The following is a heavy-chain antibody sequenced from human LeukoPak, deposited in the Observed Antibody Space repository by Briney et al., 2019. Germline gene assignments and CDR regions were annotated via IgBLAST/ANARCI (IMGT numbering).Heavy chain of an antibody. V-gene: IGHV1-8*01. D-gene: IGHD6-13*01. CDR1: GYTFTSYD. CDR2: MNPNSGNT. J-gene: IGHJ6*02. CDR3: ARRPIKWGWQQLVQRQNNYYYYGMDV. Sequence: ASVKVSCKASGYTFTSYDINWVRQATGQGLEWMGWMNPNSGNTGYAQKFQGRVTMTRNTFISTAYMELSSLRSEDTAVYYCARRPIKWGWQQLVQRQNNYYYYGMDVWGQGTTVTVSS.